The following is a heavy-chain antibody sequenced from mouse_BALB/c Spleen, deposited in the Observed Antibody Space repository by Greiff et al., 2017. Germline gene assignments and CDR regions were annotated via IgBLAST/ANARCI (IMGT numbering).Heavy chain of an antibody. D-gene: IGHD2-10*01. V-gene: IGHV2-2*02. Sequence: QVQLKQSGPGLVQPSQSLSITCTVSGFSLTSYGVHWVRQSPGKGLEWLGLIWSGGSTDYNAAFISRLSISKDNSKSQVFFKMNSLQANDTAIYYCARAYYGNYEGMDYWGQGTSVTVSS. CDR3: ARAYYGNYEGMDY. J-gene: IGHJ4*01. CDR2: IWSGGST. CDR1: GFSLTSYG.